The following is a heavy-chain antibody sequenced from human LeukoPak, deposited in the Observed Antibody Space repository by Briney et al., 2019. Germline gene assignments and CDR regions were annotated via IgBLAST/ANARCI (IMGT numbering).Heavy chain of an antibody. CDR3: ARGGPRDYDFWSGYYTPFD. Sequence: GGSLRLSCAASGFTFSRYSMNWVRQAPGKGLEWVSSISSSSSYIYYADSVKGRFTISRDNAKNSLYLQMNSLRAEDTAVYYCARGGPRDYDFWSGYYTPFDWGQGTLVTVSS. V-gene: IGHV3-21*01. D-gene: IGHD3-3*01. CDR2: ISSSSSYI. J-gene: IGHJ4*02. CDR1: GFTFSRYS.